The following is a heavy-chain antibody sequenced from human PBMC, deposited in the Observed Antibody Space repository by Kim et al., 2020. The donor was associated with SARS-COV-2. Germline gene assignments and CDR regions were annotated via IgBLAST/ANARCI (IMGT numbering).Heavy chain of an antibody. V-gene: IGHV4-30-4*01. J-gene: IGHJ6*02. CDR2: IYYSGST. D-gene: IGHD3-10*01. CDR1: GGSISSGDYY. CDR3: ARDIRVVRGSGSYSLYYYGMDV. Sequence: SETLSLTCTVSGGSISSGDYYWSWIRQPPGKGLEWIGYIYYSGSTYYNPSLKSRVTISVDTSKNQFSLKLSSVTAADTAMYYCARDIRVVRGSGSYSLYYYGMDVWGQGTTVTVSS.